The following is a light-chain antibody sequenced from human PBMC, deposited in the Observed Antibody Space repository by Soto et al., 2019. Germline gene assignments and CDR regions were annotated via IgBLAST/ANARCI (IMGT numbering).Light chain of an antibody. Sequence: DIQMTQSPSSLSASVGDRVTITCRTIQSINTYLNWYQQKPGKAPKVLIYGASTLKSGVPLRFSGSGSGTDFTLTISSLEPEDFATYFCQESYSHLWGTCGQGTKVDI. CDR3: QESYSHLWGT. J-gene: IGKJ1*01. V-gene: IGKV1-39*01. CDR2: GAS. CDR1: QSINTY.